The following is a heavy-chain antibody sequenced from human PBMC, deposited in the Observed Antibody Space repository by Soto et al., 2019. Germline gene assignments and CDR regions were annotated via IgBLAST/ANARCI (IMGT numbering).Heavy chain of an antibody. V-gene: IGHV1-18*01. J-gene: IGHJ5*02. D-gene: IGHD3-10*01. CDR1: GYTFTSYG. CDR2: ISAYHGNT. CDR3: ASTPIGGNWFDP. Sequence: QVQLVQSGAELKKPGASVKVSCKASGYTFTSYGISWVRQDPGQGLEWMGWISAYHGNTNYAQKLQGRVTTTTDTSTSTAYMELRSLRSDDTAMYYCASTPIGGNWFDPWGQGTLVTVSS.